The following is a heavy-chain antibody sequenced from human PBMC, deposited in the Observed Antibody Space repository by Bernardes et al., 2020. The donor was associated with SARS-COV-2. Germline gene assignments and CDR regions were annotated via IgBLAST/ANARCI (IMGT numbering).Heavy chain of an antibody. J-gene: IGHJ5*02. CDR3: AKGPFGSATFYNHGFDP. CDR2: ISWNSHRI. CDR1: GFSFEDHA. D-gene: IGHD3-10*01. V-gene: IGHV3-9*01. Sequence: LRLSCTASGFSFEDHAMHWVRQSPGKGLEWVSSISWNSHRIDYADSVKGRFTISRDNANNSLFLEMNSLRTEDTAWYYCAKGPFGSATFYNHGFDPWGQGTLVTVSS.